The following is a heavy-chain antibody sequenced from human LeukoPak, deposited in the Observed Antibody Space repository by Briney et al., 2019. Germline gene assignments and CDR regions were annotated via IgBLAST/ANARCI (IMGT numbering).Heavy chain of an antibody. Sequence: PSETLSLTCTVSGYSISSGYYWGWIRQPPGQGLEWIGSIYHSGSTYYNLSLKSPVTISVDTSKNHFSLKLSSVTAADTAVYYCARITSTTGYYPGGERYYFDYWGQGTLVTVSS. V-gene: IGHV4-38-2*02. CDR1: GYSISSGYY. CDR2: IYHSGST. D-gene: IGHD3-9*01. CDR3: ARITSTTGYYPGGERYYFDY. J-gene: IGHJ4*02.